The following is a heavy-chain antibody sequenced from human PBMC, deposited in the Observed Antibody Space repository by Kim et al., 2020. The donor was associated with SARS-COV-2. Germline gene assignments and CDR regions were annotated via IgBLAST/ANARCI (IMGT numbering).Heavy chain of an antibody. J-gene: IGHJ4*02. CDR1: GGSISSSSYY. D-gene: IGHD6-19*01. Sequence: SETLSLTCTVSGGSISSSSYYWGWIRQPPGKGLEWIGSIYYSGSTYYNPSLKSRVTISVDTSKNQFSLKLSSVTAADTAVYYCARHMRGLYSSGWYNALDYWGQGTLVTVSS. CDR3: ARHMRGLYSSGWYNALDY. CDR2: IYYSGST. V-gene: IGHV4-39*01.